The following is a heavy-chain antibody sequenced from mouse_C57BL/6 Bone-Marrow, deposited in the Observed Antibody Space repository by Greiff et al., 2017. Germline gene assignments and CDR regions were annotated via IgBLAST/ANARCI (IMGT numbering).Heavy chain of an antibody. CDR3: ARGEDYEFAY. CDR2: INSDGVST. V-gene: IGHV5-2*01. J-gene: IGHJ3*01. Sequence: EVQLVESGGGLVQPGESLKLSCESNEYAFPSHDLSWVRKTPEKRLELVAAINSDGVSTYFPDTMERLFIISRDNTKKTLYQQMSRLRSEDTALYYSARGEDYEFAYWGQGTLVTVSA. D-gene: IGHD2-4*01. CDR1: EYAFPSHD.